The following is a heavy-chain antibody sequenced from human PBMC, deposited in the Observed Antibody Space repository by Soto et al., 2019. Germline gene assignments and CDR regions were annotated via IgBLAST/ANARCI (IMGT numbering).Heavy chain of an antibody. CDR1: GYTFTGYY. D-gene: IGHD3-10*01. CDR3: ARVGGGFGELLGAFDI. V-gene: IGHV1-2*02. Sequence: QVQLVQSGAEVKKPGASVKVSCKASGYTFTGYYMHWVRQAPGQGLEWMGWINPNSGGTNYAQKLQGRVTMTRDTSISAAYMELSRLRSDDTAVYYCARVGGGFGELLGAFDIWGQGTMVTVSS. CDR2: INPNSGGT. J-gene: IGHJ3*02.